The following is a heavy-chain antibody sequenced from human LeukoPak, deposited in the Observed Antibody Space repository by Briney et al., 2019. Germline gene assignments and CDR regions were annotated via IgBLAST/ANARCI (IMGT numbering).Heavy chain of an antibody. Sequence: GGSLRLSCAASGCTFSSYWMSWVRQAPGKGLEWVANIKQDGSEKYYVDSVKGRFTISRDNAKNSLYLQMNSLRAEDTAVYYCARDGGGDYRYYYYGMDVWGQGTTVTVSS. D-gene: IGHD4-17*01. V-gene: IGHV3-7*01. CDR1: GCTFSSYW. CDR3: ARDGGGDYRYYYYGMDV. J-gene: IGHJ6*02. CDR2: IKQDGSEK.